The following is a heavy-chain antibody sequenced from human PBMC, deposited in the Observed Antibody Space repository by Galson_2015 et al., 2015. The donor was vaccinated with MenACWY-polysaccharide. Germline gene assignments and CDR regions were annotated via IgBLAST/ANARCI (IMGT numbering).Heavy chain of an antibody. CDR2: ISYDGSNI. J-gene: IGHJ4*02. Sequence: GLEWVAVISYDGSNIYYADSVKGRFTISRDNSKNTLYLQMDSLRAEDTAVYYCAKDRTAAASDGDYWGQGTLVTVSS. CDR3: AKDRTAAASDGDY. V-gene: IGHV3-30-3*02. D-gene: IGHD6-13*01.